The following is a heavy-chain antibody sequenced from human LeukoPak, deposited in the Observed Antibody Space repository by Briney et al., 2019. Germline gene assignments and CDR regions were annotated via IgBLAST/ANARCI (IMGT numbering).Heavy chain of an antibody. Sequence: GGSLRPSCAASGLTFSHYSMNWVRQAPGKGLEWVSYISGSSSTIYYADSVKGRFTISRDNAKNSLYLQMNSLRAEDTAVYYCARDQDCSSTNCYDYWGRGTLVTVSS. D-gene: IGHD2-2*01. CDR3: ARDQDCSSTNCYDY. V-gene: IGHV3-48*01. CDR1: GLTFSHYS. CDR2: ISGSSSTI. J-gene: IGHJ4*02.